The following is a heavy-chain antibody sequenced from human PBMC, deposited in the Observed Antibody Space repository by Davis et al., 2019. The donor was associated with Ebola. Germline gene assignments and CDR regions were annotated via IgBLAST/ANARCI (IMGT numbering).Heavy chain of an antibody. CDR1: GFTFSSYW. CDR3: ARMPGGYSGYDYGNAFDI. Sequence: PGGSLRLSCAASGFTFSSYWMSWVRQAPGKGLEWVANIKQDGSEKYYVDSVKGRFTISRDNAKNSLYLQMNSLRAEDTAVYYCARMPGGYSGYDYGNAFDIWGQGTMVTVSS. CDR2: IKQDGSEK. D-gene: IGHD5-12*01. V-gene: IGHV3-7*01. J-gene: IGHJ3*02.